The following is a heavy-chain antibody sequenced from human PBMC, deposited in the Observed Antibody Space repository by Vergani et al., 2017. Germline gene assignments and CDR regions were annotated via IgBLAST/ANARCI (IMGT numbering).Heavy chain of an antibody. CDR2: INPSGGST. Sequence: QVQLVQSGAEVKKPGASVKVSCKASGYTFTSYYMHWVRQAPGQGLEWMGIINPSGGSTSYAQKFQVRVTMTRDTYTSTASMELSRLRSDDTAVYYCARDSSYYYGSGSYYPHYFDYWGQGTLVTVSS. CDR3: ARDSSYYYGSGSYYPHYFDY. J-gene: IGHJ4*02. CDR1: GYTFTSYY. D-gene: IGHD3-10*01. V-gene: IGHV1-46*01.